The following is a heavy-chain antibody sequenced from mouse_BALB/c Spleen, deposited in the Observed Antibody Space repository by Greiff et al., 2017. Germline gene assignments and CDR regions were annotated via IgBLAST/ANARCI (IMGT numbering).Heavy chain of an antibody. Sequence: EVHLVESGGGLVQPKGSLKLSCAASGFTFNTYAMNWVRQAPGKGLEWVARIRSKSNNYATYYADSVKDRFTISRDDSQSMLYLQMNNLKTEDTAMYYCGSLYGNYYAMDYWGQGTSVTVSS. J-gene: IGHJ4*01. V-gene: IGHV10-1*02. CDR3: GSLYGNYYAMDY. CDR1: GFTFNTYA. D-gene: IGHD2-1*01. CDR2: IRSKSNNYAT.